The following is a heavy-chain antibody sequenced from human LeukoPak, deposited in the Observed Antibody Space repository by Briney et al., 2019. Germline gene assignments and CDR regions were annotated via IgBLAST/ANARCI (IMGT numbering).Heavy chain of an antibody. Sequence: GGSLSLSCAASGFTFDDYAMHWVRQAPGKGLEWVSGISWNSGSIGYADSVKGRFTISRDNAKNSLYLQMNSLRAEDTALYYCAKGDYGDYAFDIWGQGTMVSVSS. D-gene: IGHD4-17*01. V-gene: IGHV3-9*01. J-gene: IGHJ3*02. CDR1: GFTFDDYA. CDR3: AKGDYGDYAFDI. CDR2: ISWNSGSI.